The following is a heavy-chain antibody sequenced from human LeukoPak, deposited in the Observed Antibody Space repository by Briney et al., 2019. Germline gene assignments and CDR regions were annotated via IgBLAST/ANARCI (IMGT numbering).Heavy chain of an antibody. V-gene: IGHV3-11*01. CDR3: VRDSRGYSYGYWYFDL. Sequence: GGSLRLSCAASGFTFSDYYMSWIRQAPGKGLEWVSYISSSGSTIYYADSVKGRFTISRDNAENSLYLQMNSLRAEDTALYHCVRDSRGYSYGYWYFDLWGRGTLVTVSS. D-gene: IGHD5-18*01. CDR1: GFTFSDYY. J-gene: IGHJ2*01. CDR2: ISSSGSTI.